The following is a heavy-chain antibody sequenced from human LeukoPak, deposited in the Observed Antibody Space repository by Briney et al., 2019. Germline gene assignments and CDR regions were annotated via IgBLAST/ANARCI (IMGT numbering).Heavy chain of an antibody. CDR2: INHSGST. Sequence: SETLSLTCAVYGGSFSGYYWSWIRRPPGKGLEWIGEINHSGSTNYNPSLKSRVTISVDTSKNQFSLKLSSVTAADTAVYYCARGRRYCSSTSCFETYYYYHGMDVWGQGTTVTVSS. V-gene: IGHV4-34*01. D-gene: IGHD2-2*01. CDR3: ARGRRYCSSTSCFETYYYYHGMDV. J-gene: IGHJ6*02. CDR1: GGSFSGYY.